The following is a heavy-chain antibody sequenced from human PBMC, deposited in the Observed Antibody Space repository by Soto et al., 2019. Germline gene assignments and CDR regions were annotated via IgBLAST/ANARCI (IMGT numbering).Heavy chain of an antibody. CDR2: IYHSWST. V-gene: IGHV4-30-2*01. CDR1: GGSISSGGYS. Sequence: QLQLQESGSGLVKPSQTLSLTCAVSGGSISSGGYSWSWIRQPPGKGLEWIGYIYHSWSTYYNPSLQSRVAITVDRSNNQFSLKLSSVTAADTAVYYCARTAQGQPLDYWGQGTLVTVSS. CDR3: ARTAQGQPLDY. D-gene: IGHD5-18*01. J-gene: IGHJ4*01.